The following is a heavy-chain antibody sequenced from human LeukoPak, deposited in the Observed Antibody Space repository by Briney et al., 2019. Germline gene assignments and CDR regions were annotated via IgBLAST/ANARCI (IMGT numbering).Heavy chain of an antibody. D-gene: IGHD2-15*01. CDR1: GFTFSSYA. V-gene: IGHV3-23*01. J-gene: IGHJ4*02. Sequence: PGGSLRLSCAASGFTFSSYAMSWVRQAPGKGLEWVSAISGSGGSTYYADSVKGRFTISRDNSKNTLYLQMNSLRAEDTAVYYCAKGGCSGGSCYSLFDYWGQGTLVTVSS. CDR3: AKGGCSGGSCYSLFDY. CDR2: ISGSGGST.